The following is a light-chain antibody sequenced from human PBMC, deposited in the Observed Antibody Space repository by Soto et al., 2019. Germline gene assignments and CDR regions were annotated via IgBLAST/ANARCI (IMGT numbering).Light chain of an antibody. J-gene: IGKJ1*01. Sequence: EIVFTQSPGTLSLSPGEIATLSFSASHTISSSYLAWYQQKPGQAPRLLMYGISRRATGIPDRFSGSGSGTDFTLTITRLEPEDFAVYYCQQYVTSSPRTFGQGTRWIS. V-gene: IGKV3-20*01. CDR1: HTISSSY. CDR2: GIS. CDR3: QQYVTSSPRT.